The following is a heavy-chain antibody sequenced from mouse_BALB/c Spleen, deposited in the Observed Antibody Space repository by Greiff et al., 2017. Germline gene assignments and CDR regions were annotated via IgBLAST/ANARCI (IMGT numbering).Heavy chain of an antibody. V-gene: IGHV1-54*01. D-gene: IGHD2-10*02. CDR2: INPGSGGT. CDR3: ARSGYGNYFAWFAY. J-gene: IGHJ3*01. Sequence: QVQLKESGAELVRPGTSVKVSCKASGYAFTNYLIEWVKQRPGQGLEWIGVINPGSGGTNYNEKFKGKATLTADKSSSTAYMQLSSLTSDDSAVYFCARSGYGNYFAWFAYWGQGTLVTVSA. CDR1: GYAFTNYL.